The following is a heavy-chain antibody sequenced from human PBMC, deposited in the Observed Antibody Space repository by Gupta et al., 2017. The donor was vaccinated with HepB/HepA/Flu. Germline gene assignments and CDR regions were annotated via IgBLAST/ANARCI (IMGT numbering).Heavy chain of an antibody. D-gene: IGHD3-3*01. Sequence: QLQLQESGPGLVKPSETLSLTCTVSGGSISSSSYYWGWIRQPPGKGLEWIGSIYYSGSTYYNPSLKSRVTISVDTSKNQFSLKLSSVTAADTAVYYCARHVGYDFWSGYYNFCDYWGQGTLVTVSS. CDR3: ARHVGYDFWSGYYNFCDY. V-gene: IGHV4-39*01. J-gene: IGHJ4*02. CDR1: GGSISSSSYY. CDR2: IYYSGST.